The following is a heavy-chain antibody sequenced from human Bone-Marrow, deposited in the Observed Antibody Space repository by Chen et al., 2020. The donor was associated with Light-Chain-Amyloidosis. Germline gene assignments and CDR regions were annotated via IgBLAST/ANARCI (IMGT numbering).Heavy chain of an antibody. Sequence: EVQLEQSGPEVKKPGESLKISCKGSGYTFPNYWIGWVRQMPGKGLEWMGVIYPDDSDARYSPSCVRQVTIAADKSTTTACLQWRSLKPSDTAMYYCARRRDGYNYDYWGQGTLVTVSS. CDR1: GYTFPNYW. J-gene: IGHJ4*02. CDR3: ARRRDGYNYDY. V-gene: IGHV5-51*01. CDR2: IYPDDSDA. D-gene: IGHD5-12*01.